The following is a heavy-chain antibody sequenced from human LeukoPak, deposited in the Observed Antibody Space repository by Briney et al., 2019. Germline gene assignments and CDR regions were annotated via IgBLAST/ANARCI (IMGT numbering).Heavy chain of an antibody. J-gene: IGHJ4*02. CDR3: TRVGSQGQPGY. Sequence: PSETLSLTCTVSGGSISSYYWSWIRQPPGKGLEWIGYIYYSGSTNYNPSLKSRVTISVDTSKNQFSLKLNSVTAADTAVYYCTRVGSQGQPGYWGQGTLVTVSS. CDR2: IYYSGST. D-gene: IGHD6-19*01. CDR1: GGSISSYY. V-gene: IGHV4-59*01.